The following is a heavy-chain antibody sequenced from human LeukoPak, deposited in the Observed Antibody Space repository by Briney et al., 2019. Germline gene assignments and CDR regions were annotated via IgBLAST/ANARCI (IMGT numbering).Heavy chain of an antibody. Sequence: PGGSLRLSCAASGFTFSSSAMSWVRQAPGKGLEWVSAISGSGGSTYYADSVKGRFTISRDNSKNTLYLQMNSLRVEDTAVYYCAKVLLARAYYYGMDVWGQGTTVTVSS. D-gene: IGHD2-15*01. J-gene: IGHJ6*02. V-gene: IGHV3-23*01. CDR3: AKVLLARAYYYGMDV. CDR2: ISGSGGST. CDR1: GFTFSSSA.